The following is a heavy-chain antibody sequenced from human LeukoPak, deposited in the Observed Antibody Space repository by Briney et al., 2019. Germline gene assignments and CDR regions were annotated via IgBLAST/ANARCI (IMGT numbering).Heavy chain of an antibody. CDR3: ARHRYSSSLFDY. CDR2: IYYSGST. CDR1: GGSISYYY. V-gene: IGHV4-59*01. Sequence: KPSETLSLTCTVSGGSISYYYWSWIRQPPGKGLEWIGYIYYSGSTNYNPSLKSRVTISVDTSKNQFSLKLSSVTAADTAVYYCARHRYSSSLFDYWGQGTLVTVSS. J-gene: IGHJ4*02. D-gene: IGHD6-13*01.